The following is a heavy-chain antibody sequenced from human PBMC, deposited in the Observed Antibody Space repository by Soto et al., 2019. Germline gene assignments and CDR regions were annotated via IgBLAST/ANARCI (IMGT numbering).Heavy chain of an antibody. CDR1: GGTFSSYA. Sequence: ASVKVSCKASGGTFSSYAISWVRQAPGQGLEWMGGIIPIFGTANYAQKFQGRVTITADKSTSTAYMELSSLRSEDTAVYYCARDDASSSSDDYYYYGMDVWGQGTTVTVSS. CDR2: IIPIFGTA. V-gene: IGHV1-69*06. D-gene: IGHD6-6*01. J-gene: IGHJ6*02. CDR3: ARDDASSSSDDYYYYGMDV.